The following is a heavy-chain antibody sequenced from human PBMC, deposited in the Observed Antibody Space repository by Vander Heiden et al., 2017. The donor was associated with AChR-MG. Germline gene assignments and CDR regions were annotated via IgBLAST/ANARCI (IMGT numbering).Heavy chain of an antibody. CDR3: SRDRGGWFDS. V-gene: IGHV4-31*03. CDR2: ISYTGVT. Sequence: QVQLQESGPGLVKPSQTLSLTCTVSGGSISGRSYSWNWIRRQPGRGLDWLGSISYTGVTHYNPSLQSRGTMSFDTSNNGFSLRLTSVTAADTALYFCSRDRGGWFDSWGQGILVTVSS. J-gene: IGHJ5*01. CDR1: GGSISGRSYS.